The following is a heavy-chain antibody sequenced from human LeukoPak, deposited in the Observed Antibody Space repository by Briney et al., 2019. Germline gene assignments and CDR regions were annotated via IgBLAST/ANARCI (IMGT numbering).Heavy chain of an antibody. J-gene: IGHJ5*02. D-gene: IGHD3-22*01. CDR1: GGSISSGSYY. CDR2: IYTSGST. V-gene: IGHV4-61*02. CDR3: ARDGAGGDSSGYFMRSNWFDP. Sequence: SGTLSLTCTVSGGSISSGSYYWSWIRQPAGKGLEWIGRIYTSGSTNYNPSLKSRVTISVDTSKNQFSLKLSSVTAADTAVYYCARDGAGGDSSGYFMRSNWFDPWGQGTLVTVSS.